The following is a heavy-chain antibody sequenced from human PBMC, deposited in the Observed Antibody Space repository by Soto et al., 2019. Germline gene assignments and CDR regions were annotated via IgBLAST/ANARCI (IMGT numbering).Heavy chain of an antibody. Sequence: ASETLSLTCTVSGGSISSSSYYWGWIRQPPGKGLEWIGSIYYSGSTYYNPSLKSRVTISVDTSKNQFSLKLSSVTAADTAVYYCARQGVTTGDYYGMDVWGQGTTVTVS. J-gene: IGHJ6*02. CDR3: ARQGVTTGDYYGMDV. CDR1: GGSISSSSYY. V-gene: IGHV4-39*01. CDR2: IYYSGST. D-gene: IGHD4-17*01.